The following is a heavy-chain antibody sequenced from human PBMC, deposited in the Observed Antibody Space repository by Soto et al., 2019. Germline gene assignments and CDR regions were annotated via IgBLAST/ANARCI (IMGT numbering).Heavy chain of an antibody. V-gene: IGHV1-18*01. D-gene: IGHD2-15*01. Sequence: AAVKVSCKASGYTFTSYGISWVRQAPGQGLEWMGWISAYNGNTNYAQKLQGRVTMTTDTSTSTAYVELRSLRSDDTAVYYCARVLRAIYCSGGRCYYYYYGMDVWGQGTTVTVSS. CDR1: GYTFTSYG. CDR2: ISAYNGNT. J-gene: IGHJ6*02. CDR3: ARVLRAIYCSGGRCYYYYYGMDV.